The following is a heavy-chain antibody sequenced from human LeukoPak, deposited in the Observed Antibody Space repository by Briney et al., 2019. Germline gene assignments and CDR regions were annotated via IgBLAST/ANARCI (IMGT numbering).Heavy chain of an antibody. Sequence: EXMGRIIPILGIANYAQKFQGRVTITADKSTSTAYMELSSLRSEDTAVYYCARGRIAVAGREAFDIWGQGTMVTVSS. CDR3: ARGRIAVAGREAFDI. D-gene: IGHD6-19*01. J-gene: IGHJ3*02. V-gene: IGHV1-69*02. CDR2: IIPILGIA.